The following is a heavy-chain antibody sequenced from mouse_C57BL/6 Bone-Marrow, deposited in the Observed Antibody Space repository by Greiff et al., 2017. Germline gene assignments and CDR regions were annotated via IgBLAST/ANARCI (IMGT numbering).Heavy chain of an antibody. CDR2: ISSGSSTI. V-gene: IGHV5-17*01. Sequence: EVQGVESGGDLVKPGGSLKLSCAASGFTFSDYGMHWVRQAPEKGLGWVAYISSGSSTIYYEDTVKGRVTRSRDNAKNTLFLQMTSLRSEDTAMYYCGRRGLGLWYFDVWVTGTTVTVAS. J-gene: IGHJ1*03. CDR1: GFTFSDYG. CDR3: GRRGLGLWYFDV. D-gene: IGHD4-1*01.